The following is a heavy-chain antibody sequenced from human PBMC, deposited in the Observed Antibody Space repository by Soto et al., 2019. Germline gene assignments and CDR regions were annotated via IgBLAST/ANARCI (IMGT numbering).Heavy chain of an antibody. J-gene: IGHJ5*02. CDR3: ARLVTPYDILTGYKPHEFDP. Sequence: ASVKVSCKASGYTFTSYYMHWVRQAPGQGLEWMGIINPSGGSTSYAQKFQGRVTMTRDTSTSTVYMELSSLRSEDTAVYYCARLVTPYDILTGYKPHEFDPWGQGTLVTVAS. CDR1: GYTFTSYY. V-gene: IGHV1-46*01. D-gene: IGHD3-9*01. CDR2: INPSGGST.